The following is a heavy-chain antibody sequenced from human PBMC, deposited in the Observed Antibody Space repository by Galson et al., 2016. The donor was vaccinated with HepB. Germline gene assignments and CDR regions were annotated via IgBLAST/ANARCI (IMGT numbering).Heavy chain of an antibody. J-gene: IGHJ3*02. CDR1: GDYITSFS. D-gene: IGHD3-3*01. Sequence: ETLSLTCTVSGDYITSFSWSWIRRPAGKGLEWIGRLYTSGSTSYNPSLKSRASMSVDMSKSQFSLKLTSVTAADTAVYYCSRDVRVVGVVITNAFDIWGQGAMVTVSS. CDR2: LYTSGST. CDR3: SRDVRVVGVVITNAFDI. V-gene: IGHV4-4*07.